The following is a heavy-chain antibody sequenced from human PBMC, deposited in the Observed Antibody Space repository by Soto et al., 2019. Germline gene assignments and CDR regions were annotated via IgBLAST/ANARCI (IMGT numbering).Heavy chain of an antibody. CDR2: INAGNGNT. V-gene: IGHV1-3*01. CDR1: GYTFTSYD. CDR3: ARRIVATETFDY. D-gene: IGHD5-12*01. J-gene: IGHJ4*02. Sequence: ASVKVSCKASGYTFTSYDMHWVRQAPGQRLEWMGWINAGNGNTKYSQKFQGRVTITRDTSASKAYMELSSLRSEDTAVYYCARRIVATETFDYWGQGTLVTVSS.